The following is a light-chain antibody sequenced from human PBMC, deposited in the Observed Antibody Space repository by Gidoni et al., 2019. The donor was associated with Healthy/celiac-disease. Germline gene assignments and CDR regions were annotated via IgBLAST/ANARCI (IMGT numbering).Light chain of an antibody. J-gene: IGLJ3*02. CDR3: CSYAGSSTWV. V-gene: IGLV2-23*02. Sequence: TISCTGTSSDVGSYNLVSWYQQHPGKAPKLMIYEVSKRPSGVSNRFSGSKSGNTASLTISGLQAEDEADYYCCSYAGSSTWVFGGGTKLTVL. CDR2: EVS. CDR1: SSDVGSYNL.